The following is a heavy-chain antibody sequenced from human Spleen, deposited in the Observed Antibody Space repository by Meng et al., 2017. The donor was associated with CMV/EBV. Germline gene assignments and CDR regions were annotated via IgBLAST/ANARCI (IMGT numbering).Heavy chain of an antibody. D-gene: IGHD6-13*01. CDR1: GFTVSNNY. J-gene: IGHJ4*02. Sequence: GESLKISCAASGFTVSNNYMNWVRQAPGKGLEWVSVIQSGGATYYADSVKGRFTIPRDNFKNTLYLQMESLRGDDTATYFCAGGSSWPGLWGQGTLVTVSS. V-gene: IGHV3-66*02. CDR2: IQSGGAT. CDR3: AGGSSWPGL.